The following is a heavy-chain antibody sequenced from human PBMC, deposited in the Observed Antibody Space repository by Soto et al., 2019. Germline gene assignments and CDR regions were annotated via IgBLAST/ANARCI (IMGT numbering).Heavy chain of an antibody. J-gene: IGHJ4*02. CDR1: GGTFSSYA. Sequence: QVQLVQSGAEVKKPGSSVKVSCKASGGTFSSYAISWVRQAPGQGLEWMGGIIPIFGTANYAQKFQGRVTITADESTRPAYMGGGSRGFGDTAGYYWAEGGGGRATGFDYWGQGTLVTVSS. CDR2: IIPIFGTA. D-gene: IGHD1-26*01. CDR3: AEGGGGRATGFDY. V-gene: IGHV1-69*01.